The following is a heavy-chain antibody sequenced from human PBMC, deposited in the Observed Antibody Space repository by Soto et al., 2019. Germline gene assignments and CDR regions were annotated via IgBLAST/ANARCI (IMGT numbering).Heavy chain of an antibody. V-gene: IGHV3-23*01. CDR3: AKGGGYYYYYMDV. D-gene: IGHD3-16*01. Sequence: EVQLLESGGGLVQPGGSLRLSCAASGFTFSSYAMSWVRQAPGKGLEWVSAISGSGGSTYYADSVKGRFTISRDNSKNTMYLQMNSLRAEDTAVYYCAKGGGYYYYYMDVWGKGTTVTVSS. CDR1: GFTFSSYA. J-gene: IGHJ6*03. CDR2: ISGSGGST.